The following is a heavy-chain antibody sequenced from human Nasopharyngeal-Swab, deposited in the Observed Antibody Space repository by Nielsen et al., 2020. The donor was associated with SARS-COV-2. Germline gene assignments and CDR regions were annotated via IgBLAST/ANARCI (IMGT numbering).Heavy chain of an antibody. D-gene: IGHD3-10*01. CDR1: GFTFSSYA. CDR3: AKIRGVGSTEDHFDN. Sequence: GESLKISCAASGFTFSSYAMSWVRQAPGKGLQWVSSISSGSAYIHYADSVKGRFTISRDTSKNTLYMQMNSLRVEDTAVYYCAKIRGVGSTEDHFDNWGQGTLVTVSS. CDR2: ISSGSAYI. J-gene: IGHJ4*02. V-gene: IGHV3-23*01.